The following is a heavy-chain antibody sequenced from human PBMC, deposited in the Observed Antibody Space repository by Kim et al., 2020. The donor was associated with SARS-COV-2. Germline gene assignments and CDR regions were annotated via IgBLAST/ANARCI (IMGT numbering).Heavy chain of an antibody. Sequence: GGSLRLSCVASGFTFRSYSMNWVRQAPGKGLEWVSSISSRSSYIYYADSVRGRFTISRDNTKNSLYLHMNSLRAEDTAVYYCTWGWGSTYCSGGDCSGPKGVDTFGIWGQGAMVTVSS. D-gene: IGHD2-15*01. V-gene: IGHV3-21*01. CDR1: GFTFRSYS. J-gene: IGHJ3*02. CDR3: TWGWGSTYCSGGDCSGPKGVDTFGI. CDR2: ISSRSSYI.